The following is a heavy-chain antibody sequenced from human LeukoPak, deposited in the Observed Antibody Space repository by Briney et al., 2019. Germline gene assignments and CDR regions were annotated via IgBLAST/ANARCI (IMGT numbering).Heavy chain of an antibody. D-gene: IGHD1-26*01. J-gene: IGHJ6*03. CDR1: GYTFTSYY. V-gene: IGHV1-46*01. CDR2: INPSGGST. CDR3: ARDRRGALPYYYYYMDV. Sequence: ASVKVSCKASGYTFTSYYMHWVRQAPGQGLEWMGIINPSGGSTSYAQKFQGRVTMTRDTSTSTVYMELSSLRSEDTAVYYCARDRRGALPYYYYYMDVWGKGTTVTISS.